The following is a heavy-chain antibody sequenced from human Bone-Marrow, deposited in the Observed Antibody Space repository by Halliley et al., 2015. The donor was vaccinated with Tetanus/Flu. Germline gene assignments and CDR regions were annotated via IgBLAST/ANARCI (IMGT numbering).Heavy chain of an antibody. Sequence: TLSLTCLVSGGSVSRTKWWSWVRQPPGKGLEWIGEVHYTGSTKYNPSLKSRLTISVDTSATHFSLQLTSVTAADTAVYFCAGLDYDLSDTSYLPSNYFDPWGQGALVTVSS. CDR2: VHYTGST. CDR3: AGLDYDLSDTSYLPSNYFDP. J-gene: IGHJ5*02. CDR1: GGSVSRTKW. V-gene: IGHV4-4*01. D-gene: IGHD3-16*01.